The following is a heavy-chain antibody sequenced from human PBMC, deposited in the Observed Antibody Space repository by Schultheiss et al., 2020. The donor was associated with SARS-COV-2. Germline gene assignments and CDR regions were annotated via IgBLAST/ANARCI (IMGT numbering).Heavy chain of an antibody. CDR3: ARGSALGGRRWFDP. Sequence: SQTLSLTCAISGDSVSSNSAAWNWIRQSPSRGLEWLGRTYYRSKWYNDYAVSVKSRITINPDTSKNQFSLHLSSVTAADTAVYYCARGSALGGRRWFDPWGQGTLVTVSS. D-gene: IGHD2-15*01. J-gene: IGHJ5*02. V-gene: IGHV6-1*01. CDR1: GDSVSSNSAA. CDR2: TYYRSKWYN.